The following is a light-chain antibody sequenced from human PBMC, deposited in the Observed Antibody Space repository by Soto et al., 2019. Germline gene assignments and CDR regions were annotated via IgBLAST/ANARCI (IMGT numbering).Light chain of an antibody. Sequence: EIVLTQSPGTLSLSPGERATLSCRASQSVSSSYLAWYQQKPGQAPRLLIYGASSRATVIPDRFSGSGSGTDFTLTISRLEPEDFAVYYCQQYGSSLYTFGQWTKLEIK. J-gene: IGKJ2*01. CDR3: QQYGSSLYT. CDR2: GAS. V-gene: IGKV3-20*01. CDR1: QSVSSSY.